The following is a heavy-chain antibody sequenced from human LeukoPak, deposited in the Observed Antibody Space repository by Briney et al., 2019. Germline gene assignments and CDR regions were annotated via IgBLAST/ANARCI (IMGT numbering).Heavy chain of an antibody. J-gene: IGHJ5*02. CDR2: ISSSSSYI. CDR1: GFTFSSYW. D-gene: IGHD7-27*01. V-gene: IGHV3-21*04. CDR3: ARRRKLGINWFDP. Sequence: GGSLRLSCAASGFTFSSYWMTWVRQAPGKGLEWVSSISSSSSYIYYADSVKGRFTISRDNAKNSLYLQMNSLRAEDTALYYCARRRKLGINWFDPWGQGTLVTVSS.